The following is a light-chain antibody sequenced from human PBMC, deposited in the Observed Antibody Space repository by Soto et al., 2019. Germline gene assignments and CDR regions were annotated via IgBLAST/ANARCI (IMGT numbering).Light chain of an antibody. J-gene: IGKJ4*01. CDR3: QQYNNWPPLT. CDR1: QSVNNK. Sequence: EVVMTQSPATLSVSPGERATLSCRASQSVNNKLAWYQRKPGQAPRLLIYGASIRATGIPARFSGTGSGTEFTLTISSLQSEDFAVYFCQQYNNWPPLTFGGGTKVEIK. V-gene: IGKV3-15*01. CDR2: GAS.